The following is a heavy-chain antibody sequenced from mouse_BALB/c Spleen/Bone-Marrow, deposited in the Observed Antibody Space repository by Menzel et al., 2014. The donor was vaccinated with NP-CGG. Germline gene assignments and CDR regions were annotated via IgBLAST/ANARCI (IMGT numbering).Heavy chain of an antibody. D-gene: IGHD2-3*01. J-gene: IGHJ2*01. Sequence: VHVKQSGAELVRPGALVKLSCKASGFNIKDYYMHWVKQRPEQGLEWIGWIDPENGNTIYDPKFQGKASITADTSSNTAYLQLSSLTSEDPAVYNCAPEDDNSFDHWAQATTLTVSS. CDR1: GFNIKDYY. CDR3: APEDDNSFDH. V-gene: IGHV14-1*02. CDR2: IDPENGNT.